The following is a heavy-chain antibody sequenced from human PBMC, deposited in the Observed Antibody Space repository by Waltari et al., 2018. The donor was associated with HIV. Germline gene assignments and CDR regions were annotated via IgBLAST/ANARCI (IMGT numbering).Heavy chain of an antibody. CDR2: MFHSGTT. D-gene: IGHD3-16*02. V-gene: IGHV4-61*01. CDR3: ARYVWGTDRYFDL. J-gene: IGHJ2*01. CDR1: GGSVTDGNYY. Sequence: QVYLEESGPGRVKPSETLSLNCTVSGGSVTDGNYYWSWIRQSPGKGLDWVAYMFHSGTTHYNSSLWGRVTMSVETAARQISLQLKSVTAADTAVYFFARYVWGTDRYFDLWGRGTLVTVS.